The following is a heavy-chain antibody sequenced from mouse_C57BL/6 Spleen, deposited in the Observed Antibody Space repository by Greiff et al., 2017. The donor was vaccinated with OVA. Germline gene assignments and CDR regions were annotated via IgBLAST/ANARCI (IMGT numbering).Heavy chain of an antibody. Sequence: VQLVESGAELMKPGASVKLSCKATGYTFTGYWIEWVKQRPGHGLEWIGEILPGSGSTNYNEKFKGKATFTADTSSNTAYMQLSSLTTEDSAIYYCARRGLYYGNYVGYFDVWGTGTTVTVSS. CDR3: ARRGLYYGNYVGYFDV. CDR2: ILPGSGST. V-gene: IGHV1-9*01. D-gene: IGHD2-1*01. J-gene: IGHJ1*03. CDR1: GYTFTGYW.